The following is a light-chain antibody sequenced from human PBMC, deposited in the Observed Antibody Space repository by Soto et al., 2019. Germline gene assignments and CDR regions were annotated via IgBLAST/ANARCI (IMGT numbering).Light chain of an antibody. J-gene: IGKJ1*01. Sequence: AIQMIQSPSSLSASVRNRVTITCRASQGIGNGLGWYQQKPGKAPKLLIYAASSLQSGVPSRFSGSGSGTDFTLTISSLLPEDFATYHCLQDYNYPWTFGQGTKVEIK. CDR1: QGIGNG. CDR2: AAS. V-gene: IGKV1-6*01. CDR3: LQDYNYPWT.